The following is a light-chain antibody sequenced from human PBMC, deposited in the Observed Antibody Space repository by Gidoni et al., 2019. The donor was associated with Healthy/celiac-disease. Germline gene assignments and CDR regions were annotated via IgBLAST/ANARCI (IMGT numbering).Light chain of an antibody. CDR3: QQSYSTPFT. CDR1: QSISSY. Sequence: DIQMTTSPSYLSASVGERVTITCRASQSISSYLNWYQQKPGKAPKLLIYAASSLQSGVPSRFSGSGSGTDFTLTISSLQPEDFATYYCQQSYSTPFTFGPGTKVDIK. CDR2: AAS. J-gene: IGKJ3*01. V-gene: IGKV1-39*01.